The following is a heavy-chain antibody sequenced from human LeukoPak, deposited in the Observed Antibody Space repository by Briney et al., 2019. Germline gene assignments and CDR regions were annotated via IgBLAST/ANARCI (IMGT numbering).Heavy chain of an antibody. Sequence: GGSLRLSCAVSGFTFSSYAMGWVRQAPGKGLEWVSVIYSGDITYYADSVKGRFTISRDNSKNTLYLQMNSLRAEDTAVYYCARGSGYNYGFPDYWGQGTLVTVSS. J-gene: IGHJ4*02. D-gene: IGHD5-18*01. V-gene: IGHV3-23*03. CDR1: GFTFSSYA. CDR2: IYSGDIT. CDR3: ARGSGYNYGFPDY.